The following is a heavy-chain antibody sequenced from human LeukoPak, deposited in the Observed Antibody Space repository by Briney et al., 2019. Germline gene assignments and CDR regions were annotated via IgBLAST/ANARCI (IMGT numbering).Heavy chain of an antibody. Sequence: PSETLSLTCIVSGGTIDRSSYYWGWIRQPPGKGLEWIGSLNHHGGTHYNPSLKSRVTISVDTSKNQFSLKLSSVTAADTAVYYCARVGRRYSSGWPDYWGQGTLVTVSS. CDR3: ARVGRRYSSGWPDY. D-gene: IGHD6-19*01. CDR2: LNHHGGT. CDR1: GGTIDRSSYY. J-gene: IGHJ4*02. V-gene: IGHV4-39*01.